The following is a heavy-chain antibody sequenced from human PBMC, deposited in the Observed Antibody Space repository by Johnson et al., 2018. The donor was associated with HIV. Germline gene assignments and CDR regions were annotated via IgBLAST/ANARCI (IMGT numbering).Heavy chain of an antibody. J-gene: IGHJ3*02. CDR3: ARVSQQQGGVYDAFDI. CDR1: GFTFSTYA. V-gene: IGHV3-30*04. CDR2: ISYDGSDK. Sequence: QVQLVEPWGGVVQPGRSLRLSCAASGFTFSTYAMHWVRQAPGKGLEWVALISYDGSDKYYADSLKARFTISRDNSKNTLYLQMNSLRAEDTAVYYCARVSQQQGGVYDAFDIWGQGTMVTVSS. D-gene: IGHD6-13*01.